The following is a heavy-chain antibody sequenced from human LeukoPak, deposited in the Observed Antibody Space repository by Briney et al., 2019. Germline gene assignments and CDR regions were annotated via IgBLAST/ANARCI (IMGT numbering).Heavy chain of an antibody. J-gene: IGHJ5*02. V-gene: IGHV3-15*01. CDR3: TTLTMVRGVITSNWFDP. Sequence: GGSLRLSCAASGFTFSNAWMSWVRQAPGKGLEWVGRIKGKTDGGTTDYAAPVKGRFTISRDDSKNTLYLQMNSLKTEDTAVYYCTTLTMVRGVITSNWFDPWGQGTLVTVSS. CDR2: IKGKTDGGTT. CDR1: GFTFSNAW. D-gene: IGHD3-10*01.